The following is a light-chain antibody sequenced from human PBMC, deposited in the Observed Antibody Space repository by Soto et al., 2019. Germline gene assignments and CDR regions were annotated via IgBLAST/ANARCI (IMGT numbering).Light chain of an antibody. CDR2: AAS. CDR3: QQSYSTPGT. Sequence: DIQMTQSPSSLSASVGDRVTITCRASQSISSYLNWYQQKPGKAPKLLIYAASSLQRGVPSRFSGSGSGTDFTLTISSLQPEHFATYYCQQSYSTPGTFGQGTKVEIK. CDR1: QSISSY. J-gene: IGKJ1*01. V-gene: IGKV1-39*01.